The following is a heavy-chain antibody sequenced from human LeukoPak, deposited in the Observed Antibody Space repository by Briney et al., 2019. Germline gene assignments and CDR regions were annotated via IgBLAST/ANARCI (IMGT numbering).Heavy chain of an antibody. D-gene: IGHD6-13*01. CDR1: GGSMSSYY. J-gene: IGHJ4*02. V-gene: IGHV4-4*07. Sequence: WGTLSLTCTVSGGSMSSYYWSWIRQPAGKGLEWIGRIFATGSSNYNHSLRSRVTMSIDTSKKKFSLKLSSVTAADTAVYYCATYEQQPSFDYWGQGTLVPVLS. CDR3: ATYEQQPSFDY. CDR2: IFATGSS.